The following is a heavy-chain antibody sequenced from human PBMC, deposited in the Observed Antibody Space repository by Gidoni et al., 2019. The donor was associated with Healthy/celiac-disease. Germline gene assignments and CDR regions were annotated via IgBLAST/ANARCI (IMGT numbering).Heavy chain of an antibody. V-gene: IGHV5-10-1*03. J-gene: IGHJ3*02. CDR3: ARHSRQWLAHDAFDI. CDR2: IDPSDSYT. CDR1: GYSFTSYW. D-gene: IGHD6-19*01. Sequence: EVQLVQSGAEVKKPGESLRISCQGSGYSFTSYWISWVRQMPGKGLEWMGRIDPSDSYTNYSPSFQGHVTISADKSISTAYLQWSSLKASDTAMYYCARHSRQWLAHDAFDIWGQGTMVTVSS.